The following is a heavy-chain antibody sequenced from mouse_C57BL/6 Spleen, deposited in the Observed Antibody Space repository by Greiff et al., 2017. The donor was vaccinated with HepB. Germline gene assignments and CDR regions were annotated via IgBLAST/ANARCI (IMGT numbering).Heavy chain of an antibody. CDR1: GYAFSSSW. Sequence: VQLQQSGPELVKPGASVKISCKASGYAFSSSWMNWVKQRPGKGLEWIGRIYPGDGDTNYNGKFKGKATVTADTSASTAYMQLSSLTSEDSAVYCCARGGGTGYFDYWGQGTTLTVSS. V-gene: IGHV1-82*01. D-gene: IGHD1-1*02. J-gene: IGHJ2*01. CDR2: IYPGDGDT. CDR3: ARGGGTGYFDY.